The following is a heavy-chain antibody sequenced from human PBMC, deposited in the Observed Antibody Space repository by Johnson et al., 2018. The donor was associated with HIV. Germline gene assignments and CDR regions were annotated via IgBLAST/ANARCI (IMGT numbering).Heavy chain of an antibody. CDR2: IKQDGSEK. J-gene: IGHJ3*02. V-gene: IGHV3-7*01. D-gene: IGHD3-10*01. CDR1: GFTFSSYW. CDR3: AKAPYGSGIRPGAFDI. Sequence: VQLVESGGGVVQPGRSLRLSCAASGFTFSSYWMSWVRQAPGKGLEWVANIKQDGSEKYYAGSVKGRFTISRDNSKTTLYLQMNSLRAEDTAVYYCAKAPYGSGIRPGAFDIWGQGTMVTVSS.